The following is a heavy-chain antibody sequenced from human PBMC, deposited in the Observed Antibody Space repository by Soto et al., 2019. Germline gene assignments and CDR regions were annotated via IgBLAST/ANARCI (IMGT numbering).Heavy chain of an antibody. J-gene: IGHJ4*02. V-gene: IGHV3-23*01. D-gene: IGHD1-26*01. Sequence: GGFLRLSCEASGLSFSSHAMTWVRQAPGKGLDWVSGISGDGSDTYYSDSVKGRYTISRDNSKNTLYLQMNSLRAEDTAVYFCARVVGSTALVGIDSWGRGALVTVSS. CDR2: ISGDGSDT. CDR1: GLSFSSHA. CDR3: ARVVGSTALVGIDS.